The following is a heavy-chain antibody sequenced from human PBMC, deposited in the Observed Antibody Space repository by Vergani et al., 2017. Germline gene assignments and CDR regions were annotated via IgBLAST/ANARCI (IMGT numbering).Heavy chain of an antibody. J-gene: IGHJ6*02. D-gene: IGHD2-15*01. V-gene: IGHV4-34*01. CDR3: AGGLTVVVVAATRGMDV. CDR1: GGSFSGYY. CDR2: INPSGST. Sequence: QVQLQQWGAGLLKPSETLSLTCAVYGGSFSGYYWSWIRQPPGKGMEWIGEINPSGSTNYNPSLKSRVTISVDTSKNQFSLKLSSVTAADTAVYYCAGGLTVVVVAATRGMDVWGQGTTVTVSS.